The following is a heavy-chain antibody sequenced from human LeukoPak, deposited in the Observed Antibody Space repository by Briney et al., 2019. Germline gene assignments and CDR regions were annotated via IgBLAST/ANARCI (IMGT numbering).Heavy chain of an antibody. V-gene: IGHV1-2*02. CDR1: GYTFTGYY. Sequence: ASVKVSCKASGYTFTGYYMHWVRQAPGQGLEWMGWINPNSGGTNYAQKFQGRVTMTRDTSISTAYMELNRLRSDDTAVYYCARTGHYYDSSGSYDYWGQGTLVTVSS. CDR2: INPNSGGT. D-gene: IGHD3-22*01. J-gene: IGHJ4*02. CDR3: ARTGHYYDSSGSYDY.